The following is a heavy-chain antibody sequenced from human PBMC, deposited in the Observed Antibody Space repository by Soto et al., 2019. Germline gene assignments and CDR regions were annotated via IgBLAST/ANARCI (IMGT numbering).Heavy chain of an antibody. CDR2: INAGNGNT. V-gene: IGHV1-3*01. J-gene: IGHJ4*02. D-gene: IGHD4-17*01. CDR1: GYTFTSYA. CDR3: AREGRYGDYVDY. Sequence: ASVKVSCKASGYTFTSYAVHWVRQAPGQRLEWMGWINAGNGNTKYSQQFQGRVTITRDTSATIAYMELSSLRSEDTALYYCAREGRYGDYVDYWGQGTLVTV.